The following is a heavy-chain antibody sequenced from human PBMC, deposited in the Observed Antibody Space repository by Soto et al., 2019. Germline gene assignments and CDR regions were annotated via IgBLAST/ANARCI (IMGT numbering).Heavy chain of an antibody. J-gene: IGHJ6*02. CDR3: ARHWGPYYDILTGYPNYYYGIAV. D-gene: IGHD3-9*01. CDR2: IYPGDSDT. CDR1: GYSFTSYW. V-gene: IGHV5-51*01. Sequence: GESLKISCKGSGYSFTSYWIGWVRQMPGKGLEWMGIIYPGDSDTRYSPSFQGQVTISADKSISTAYLQWSSLKASDTAMYYCARHWGPYYDILTGYPNYYYGIAVRSQRTTVTVS.